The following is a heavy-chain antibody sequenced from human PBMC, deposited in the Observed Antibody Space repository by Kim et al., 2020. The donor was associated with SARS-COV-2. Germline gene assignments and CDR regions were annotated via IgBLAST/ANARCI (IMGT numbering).Heavy chain of an antibody. V-gene: IGHV5-10-1*01. D-gene: IGHD3-22*01. CDR1: GYSFTSYW. J-gene: IGHJ4*02. CDR2: IDPSDSYT. Sequence: GESLKISCKGSGYSFTSYWISWVRQMPGKGLEWMGRIDPSDSYTNYSPSFQGHVTISADKSISTAYLQWSSLKASDTAMYYCARQGDDYYDSSGYYVRYFDYWGQGTLVTVST. CDR3: ARQGDDYYDSSGYYVRYFDY.